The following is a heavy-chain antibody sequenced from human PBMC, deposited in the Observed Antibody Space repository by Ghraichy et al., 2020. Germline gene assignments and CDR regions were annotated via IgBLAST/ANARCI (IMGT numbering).Heavy chain of an antibody. J-gene: IGHJ6*02. V-gene: IGHV4-39*01. CDR2: IYYSGST. CDR1: GGSISSGSYC. Sequence: SETLSLTCSVSGGSISSGSYCWGWIRQSPGKGLEWIGSIYYSGSTYYSPSLESRLTMSVDTSRNQFSLKLRYVTAADTAVYYCARSSAMTTVSSSFVYGMDVWGQGTTVTVSS. D-gene: IGHD4-11*01. CDR3: ARSSAMTTVSSSFVYGMDV.